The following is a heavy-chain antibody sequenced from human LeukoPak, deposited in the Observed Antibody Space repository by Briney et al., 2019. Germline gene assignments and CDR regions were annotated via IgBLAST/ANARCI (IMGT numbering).Heavy chain of an antibody. D-gene: IGHD6-13*01. CDR3: ARGYSTSWTYYFDY. J-gene: IGHJ4*02. CDR1: DGAITGYY. Sequence: PSETLSLTCTLSDGAITGYYWGWIRQPPGKGLDWIGHLHYGGSTNYNPSLKSRVTMSVDTSKNHFSLKLSSVTAADTAVYYCARGYSTSWTYYFDYWGQGALVTVSS. CDR2: LHYGGST. V-gene: IGHV4-59*01.